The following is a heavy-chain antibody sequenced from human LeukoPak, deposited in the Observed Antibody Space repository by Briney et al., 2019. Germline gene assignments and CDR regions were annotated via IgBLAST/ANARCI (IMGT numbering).Heavy chain of an antibody. CDR3: ARDRSLIVVVPAAAPGWFDP. CDR2: IIPIFGIA. J-gene: IGHJ5*02. CDR1: GGTFSSYA. V-gene: IGHV1-69*04. Sequence: ASVKVSCKASGGTFSSYAISWVRQAPGQGLEWMGRIIPIFGIANYAQKFQGRVTITADKSTSTAYMELSSLRSGDTAVYYCARDRSLIVVVPAAAPGWFDPWGQGTLVTVCS. D-gene: IGHD2-2*01.